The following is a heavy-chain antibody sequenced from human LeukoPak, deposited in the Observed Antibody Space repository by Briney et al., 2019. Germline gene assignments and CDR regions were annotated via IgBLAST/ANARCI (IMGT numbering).Heavy chain of an antibody. J-gene: IGHJ4*02. CDR2: IYYRGST. Sequence: SSESLSLTCTVSGGSISSYYWSWIRQPPGKGLEWIGYIYYRGSTNYNPSLKSRVTISVDTSKNQFSLKLSSVTAADTAVYYCVRDFGGSYFDYWGQGTLVTVSS. D-gene: IGHD1-26*01. CDR1: GGSISSYY. CDR3: VRDFGGSYFDY. V-gene: IGHV4-59*01.